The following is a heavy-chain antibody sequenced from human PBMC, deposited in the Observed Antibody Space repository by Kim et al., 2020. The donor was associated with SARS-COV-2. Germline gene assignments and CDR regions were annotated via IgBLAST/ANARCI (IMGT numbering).Heavy chain of an antibody. CDR2: ISGSGGST. CDR3: AKAREDIVVVPASNWFDP. Sequence: GGSLRLSCAASGFTFSSYAMSWVRQAPGKGLEWVSAISGSGGSTYYADSVKGRFTISRDNSKNTLYLQMNSLRAEDTAVYYCAKAREDIVVVPASNWFDPWGQGTLVTVSS. CDR1: GFTFSSYA. V-gene: IGHV3-23*01. D-gene: IGHD2-2*01. J-gene: IGHJ5*02.